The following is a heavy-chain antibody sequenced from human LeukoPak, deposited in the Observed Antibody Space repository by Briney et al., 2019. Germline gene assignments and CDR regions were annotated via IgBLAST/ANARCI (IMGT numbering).Heavy chain of an antibody. V-gene: IGHV4-59*01. CDR2: IYYSGST. J-gene: IGHJ6*03. D-gene: IGHD6-13*01. CDR1: GGSINSYY. CDR3: ARGRAAAGPGDYYYYMDV. Sequence: PSETLSLTCTVSGGSINSYYWSWLRQPPGKGPEWIGYIYYSGSTDYNPSLKSRVTISVDTSKNQFSLKLSSVTAADTAVYYCARGRAAAGPGDYYYYMDVWGKGTTVTISS.